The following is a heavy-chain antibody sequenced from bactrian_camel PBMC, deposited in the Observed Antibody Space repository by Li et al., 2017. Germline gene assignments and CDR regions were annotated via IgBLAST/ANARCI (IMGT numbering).Heavy chain of an antibody. D-gene: IGHD4*01. J-gene: IGHJ4*01. CDR1: GYTYSSYC. Sequence: HVQLVESGGGSVQAGGSLTLSCAASGYTYSSYCVGWFRQAPGNECELVSADSSDGNTYYADSVKGRFTISYDGAKNTVYLQMNSLKPEDTAVYYCASSDHGCAGYGGQGTQVT. CDR3: ASSDHGCAGY. V-gene: IGHV3S55*01. CDR2: DSSDGNT.